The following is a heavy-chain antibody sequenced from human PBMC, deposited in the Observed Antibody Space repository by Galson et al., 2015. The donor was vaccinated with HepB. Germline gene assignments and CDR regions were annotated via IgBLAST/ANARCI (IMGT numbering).Heavy chain of an antibody. Sequence: SLRLSCAASGFTFSSYSMNWVRQAPGKGLEWVSSISSSSSYIYYADSVKGRFTISRDNAKNSLYLQMNSLRAEDTAVYYCARDNPHLPAAYKWGQGTQVTVSS. D-gene: IGHD2-2*01. J-gene: IGHJ4*02. CDR1: GFTFSSYS. CDR2: ISSSSSYI. V-gene: IGHV3-21*01. CDR3: ARDNPHLPAAYK.